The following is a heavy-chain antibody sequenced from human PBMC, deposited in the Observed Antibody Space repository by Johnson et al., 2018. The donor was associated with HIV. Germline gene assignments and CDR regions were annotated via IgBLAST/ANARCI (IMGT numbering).Heavy chain of an antibody. J-gene: IGHJ3*02. D-gene: IGHD5-18*01. Sequence: QAQLMESGGGVVQPGGTLRPSCAAFGFIVRGFGLHWVRQVPVQGPEWVSYIRSDGDNKYYVDSVPGRFPISREHHNHTLYLQTSSLSLEETAVYYCGKEGGNSYGYGCDQTGDAFDIWGQGTTVTVSS. V-gene: IGHV3-30*02. CDR3: GKEGGNSYGYGCDQTGDAFDI. CDR2: IRSDGDNK. CDR1: GFIVRGFG.